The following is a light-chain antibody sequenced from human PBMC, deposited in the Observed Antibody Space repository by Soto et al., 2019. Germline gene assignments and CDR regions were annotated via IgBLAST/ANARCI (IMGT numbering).Light chain of an antibody. V-gene: IGLV7-43*01. CDR2: STN. CDR1: SGAVTSGNY. Sequence: QTVVTQEPSLTVSPGGTVTLTCAPSSGAVTSGNYPNWFQQKPGQAPRALIYSTNHKYSWTPARFSGSLLGGKAALNLSGVQPEDEADYYCLLYYGGQLGVFGGGTKLTVL. J-gene: IGLJ2*01. CDR3: LLYYGGQLGV.